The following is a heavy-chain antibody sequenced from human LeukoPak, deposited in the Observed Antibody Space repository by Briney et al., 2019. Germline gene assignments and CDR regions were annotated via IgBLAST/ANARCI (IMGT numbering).Heavy chain of an antibody. Sequence: SETLSLTCTVSGGSISSSSYYWGWIRQPPGKGLEWIGSIYYSGSTYYNPSLKSRVTISVDTSKNQFSLKLSSVTAADTAVYYCARENYYGSGSYSAWFDPWGQGTLVTVSS. CDR3: ARENYYGSGSYSAWFDP. J-gene: IGHJ5*02. CDR1: GGSISSSSYY. V-gene: IGHV4-39*07. D-gene: IGHD3-10*01. CDR2: IYYSGST.